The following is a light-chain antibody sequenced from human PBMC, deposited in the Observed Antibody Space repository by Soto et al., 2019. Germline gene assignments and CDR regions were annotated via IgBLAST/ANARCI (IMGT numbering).Light chain of an antibody. Sequence: EIVMTQSPATLSVSPGERATLSCRASQSVSGNLAWYQQKPGQAPRLLIYGASTRATGIPARFSGSGSGTELTLTISSLQSEDLAVYYCQQYINWPPTFGQGTKVEIK. CDR2: GAS. V-gene: IGKV3D-15*01. CDR1: QSVSGN. J-gene: IGKJ1*01. CDR3: QQYINWPPT.